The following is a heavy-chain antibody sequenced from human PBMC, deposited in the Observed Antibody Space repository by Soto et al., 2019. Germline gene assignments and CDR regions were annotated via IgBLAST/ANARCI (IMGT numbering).Heavy chain of an antibody. CDR3: ARGSSGYSSSWYRY. J-gene: IGHJ4*02. CDR2: IYYSGST. CDR1: GGSISSYY. Sequence: QVQLQESGPGLVKPSETLSLTCTVSGGSISSYYWSWIRQPPGKGLEWIGYIYYSGSTNYNPSLQSRVNRSVDTSQNQFSLKLSSVTAADTAVYYCARGSSGYSSSWYRYWGQGTLVTVSS. V-gene: IGHV4-59*12. D-gene: IGHD6-13*01.